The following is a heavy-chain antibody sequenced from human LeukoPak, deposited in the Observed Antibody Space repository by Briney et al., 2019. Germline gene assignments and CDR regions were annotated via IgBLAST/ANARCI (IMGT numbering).Heavy chain of an antibody. CDR3: ARQDTATGYFDY. J-gene: IGHJ4*02. D-gene: IGHD5-18*01. Sequence: PSETLSLTCTVSGGSISSYYWSWIRQPPGKGLEWIGYIYYSGGTNYNPSLKSRVTISVDTSKNQFSLKLSSVTAADTAVYYCARQDTATGYFDYWGQGTLVTVSS. CDR2: IYYSGGT. CDR1: GGSISSYY. V-gene: IGHV4-59*08.